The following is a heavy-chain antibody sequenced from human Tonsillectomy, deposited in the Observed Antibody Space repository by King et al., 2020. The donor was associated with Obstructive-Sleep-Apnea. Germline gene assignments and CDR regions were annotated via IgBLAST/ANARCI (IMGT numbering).Heavy chain of an antibody. CDR2: ISTAYGDT. J-gene: IGHJ4*02. CDR1: GYTFSSHE. V-gene: IGHV1-18*04. Sequence: VQLVESEVDVQKAGASVKISCTASGYTFSSHEIHWVRQAPGQGLEWLGGISTAYGDTTPVQDRFTVTIDSSTRTAYLVVSGHRYDDTAVYFCSRENSPAQRRGRQFDYWGQGTLITVAS. D-gene: IGHD6-25*01. CDR3: SRENSPAQRRGRQFDY.